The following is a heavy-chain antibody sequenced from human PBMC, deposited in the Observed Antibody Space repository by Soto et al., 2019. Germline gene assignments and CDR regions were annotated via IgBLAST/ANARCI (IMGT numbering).Heavy chain of an antibody. D-gene: IGHD3-10*01. Sequence: LTSTVSGGSMWSGGDDGSWIRQHPGKGLEWIGNIYYSGRTYYNPSLKSRVAISVDTSKNQFSLNLSSVTAADTAVYYCARFAKEQNPKDVSWFSFDYWCQGTLVTLSS. V-gene: IGHV4-31*03. J-gene: IGHJ4*02. CDR2: IYYSGRT. CDR1: GGSMWSGGDD. CDR3: ARFAKEQNPKDVSWFSFDY.